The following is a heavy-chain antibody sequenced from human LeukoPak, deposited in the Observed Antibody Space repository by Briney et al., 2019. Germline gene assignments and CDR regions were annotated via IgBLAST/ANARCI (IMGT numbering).Heavy chain of an antibody. J-gene: IGHJ6*03. V-gene: IGHV3-30*02. CDR2: IRYDGSNK. Sequence: GGSLRLSCAASGFTFSSYSMNWVRQAPGKGLEWVAFIRYDGSNKYYADSVKGRFTISRDNSKNTLYLQMNSLRAEDTAVYYCAKDPGRAYYYCYMDVWGKGTTVTVSS. CDR1: GFTFSSYS. CDR3: AKDPGRAYYYCYMDV.